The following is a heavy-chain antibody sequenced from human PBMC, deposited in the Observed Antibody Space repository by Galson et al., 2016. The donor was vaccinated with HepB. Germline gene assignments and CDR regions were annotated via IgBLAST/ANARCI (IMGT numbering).Heavy chain of an antibody. D-gene: IGHD3-9*01. CDR2: ISHDGSDE. CDR1: AFTFSSYG. CDR3: ARDRPRGISLGNWFDF. V-gene: IGHV3-30*03. Sequence: SLRLSCAGSAFTFSSYGMHWVRQAPGKGLEWVAVISHDGSDEYYADSVKGRFTISRDNSKSTLYLQMNSLRAEDTAVYYCARDRPRGISLGNWFDFWGQGTLVTVSS. J-gene: IGHJ5*01.